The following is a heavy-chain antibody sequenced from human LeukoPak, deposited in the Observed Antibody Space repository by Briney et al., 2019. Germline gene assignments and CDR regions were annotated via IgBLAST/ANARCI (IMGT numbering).Heavy chain of an antibody. V-gene: IGHV1-18*01. D-gene: IGHD2-2*02. CDR3: ARTCSSSSCYMVH. CDR2: ISVYNGNT. J-gene: IGHJ4*02. Sequence: ASVKVSCEASGYTFANFGITWVRQAPGQGLEWMGWISVYNGNTNYAQNLQGRVTLTTDTSTSTAYMELRSLRSDDTALYYCARTCSSSSCYMVHWGQGTLATVSS. CDR1: GYTFANFG.